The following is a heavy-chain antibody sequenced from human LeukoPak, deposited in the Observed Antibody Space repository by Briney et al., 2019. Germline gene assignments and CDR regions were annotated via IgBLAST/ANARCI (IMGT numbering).Heavy chain of an antibody. D-gene: IGHD6-13*01. J-gene: IGHJ5*02. Sequence: GGSLRLSCAASGFTFSSYSMNWVRQAPGKGLEWVSSISSSSSYIYYADSVKGRFTISRDNAKNSLYLQMNSLRAEDTAVYYCARKNVAAAGRNWFDPWGQGTLVTVSS. CDR1: GFTFSSYS. CDR3: ARKNVAAAGRNWFDP. V-gene: IGHV3-21*01. CDR2: ISSSSSYI.